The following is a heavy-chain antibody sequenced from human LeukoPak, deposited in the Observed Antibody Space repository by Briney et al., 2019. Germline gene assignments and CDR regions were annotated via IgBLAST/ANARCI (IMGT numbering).Heavy chain of an antibody. CDR2: ISYSGST. CDR1: GGSPSIGGYF. V-gene: IGHV4-31*03. CDR3: ARFIGGGQAAAFDY. Sequence: PSQTLSLTCTLSGGSPSIGGYFWSWIREHPGRGHERIGYISYSGSTYYNPSLKSRVSISVDTSKSQFSLKLISVTAADTAVYYCARFIGGGQAAAFDYWGQGTLVTVSS. J-gene: IGHJ4*02. D-gene: IGHD6-13*01.